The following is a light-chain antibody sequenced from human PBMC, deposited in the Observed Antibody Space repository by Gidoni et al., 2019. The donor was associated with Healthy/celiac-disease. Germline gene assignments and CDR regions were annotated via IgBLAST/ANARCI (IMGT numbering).Light chain of an antibody. CDR1: SSDVGGYNY. J-gene: IGLJ3*02. CDR3: SSYAGSNNWV. CDR2: EVS. V-gene: IGLV2-8*01. Sequence: QPPSASGSPGQSVTISCTGTSSDVGGYNYVSWYQQHPGKAPKLMIYEVSKRPSGVPDRFSGSKSGNTASLTVSGLQAEDEADYYCSSYAGSNNWVFGGGTKLTVL.